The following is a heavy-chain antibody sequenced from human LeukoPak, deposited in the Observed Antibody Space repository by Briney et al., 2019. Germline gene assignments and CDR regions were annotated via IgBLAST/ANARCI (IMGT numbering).Heavy chain of an antibody. CDR1: GFTFSSYD. V-gene: IGHV3-30*02. CDR3: ARAPIAAASTGY. CDR2: IRYDGSNK. J-gene: IGHJ4*02. Sequence: GGSLRLSCAASGFTFSSYDMHWVRQAPGKGLEWVAFIRYDGSNKYYADSVKGRFTISRDNSKNTLYLQMNSLRAEDTAVYYCARAPIAAASTGYWGQGTLVTVSS. D-gene: IGHD6-13*01.